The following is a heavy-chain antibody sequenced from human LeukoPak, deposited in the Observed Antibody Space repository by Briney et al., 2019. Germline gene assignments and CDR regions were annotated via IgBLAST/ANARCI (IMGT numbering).Heavy chain of an antibody. J-gene: IGHJ4*02. Sequence: PGGSLRLSCAASGFTFSSYGMSWVRQAPGKGLEWVSAISGSGGSTYYADSVRGRFTISRDNSKNTLYLQMNSLRAEDTAVYYCAREGRDYGDYVGYFDYWGQGTLVTVSS. CDR1: GFTFSSYG. CDR2: ISGSGGST. V-gene: IGHV3-23*01. D-gene: IGHD4-17*01. CDR3: AREGRDYGDYVGYFDY.